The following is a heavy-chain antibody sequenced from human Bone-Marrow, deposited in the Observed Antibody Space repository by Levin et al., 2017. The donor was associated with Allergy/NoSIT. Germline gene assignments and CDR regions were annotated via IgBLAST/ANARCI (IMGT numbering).Heavy chain of an antibody. D-gene: IGHD3-22*01. Sequence: SQTLSLTCPVSGGSIINRSHYWGWIRQPPGKGLEWIGSLFYSGKTYYNPSLRSRVTISVDTSRNQFSLRLSSVTAGDTAVYYCARPHSLGSSGYYMDYWGQGSLVTVSS. V-gene: IGHV4-39*01. CDR2: LFYSGKT. CDR3: ARPHSLGSSGYYMDY. J-gene: IGHJ4*02. CDR1: GGSIINRSHY.